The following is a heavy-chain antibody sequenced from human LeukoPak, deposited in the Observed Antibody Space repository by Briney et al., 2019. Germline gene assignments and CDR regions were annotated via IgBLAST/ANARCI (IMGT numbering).Heavy chain of an antibody. CDR3: AHGLDYGDYFDY. CDR2: IYWNNDK. J-gene: IGHJ4*02. CDR1: GFSLSSGGVG. D-gene: IGHD4-17*01. Sequence: SGPTLVKPTQTLTLTCTSSGFSLSSGGVGVGWIRQPPGKALEWLALIYWNNDKRYRPSLKTRLTITKDTSKNQVVLIMTNMDPVDTATYFCAHGLDYGDYFDYWGQGTLVTVSS. V-gene: IGHV2-5*01.